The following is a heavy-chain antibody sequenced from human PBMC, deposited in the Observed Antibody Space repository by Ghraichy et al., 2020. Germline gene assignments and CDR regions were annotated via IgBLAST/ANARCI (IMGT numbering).Heavy chain of an antibody. V-gene: IGHV4-39*01. CDR1: GGSISSSSYY. J-gene: IGHJ5*02. CDR2: IYYSGST. CDR3: ASRTRITIFGVVIMKENWFYP. D-gene: IGHD3-3*01. Sequence: SETLSLTCTVSGGSISSSSYYWGWIRQPPGKGLEWIGSIYYSGSTYYNPSLKSRVTISVDTSKNQFSLKLSSVTAADTAVYYCASRTRITIFGVVIMKENWFYPCGQRTLVTLSS.